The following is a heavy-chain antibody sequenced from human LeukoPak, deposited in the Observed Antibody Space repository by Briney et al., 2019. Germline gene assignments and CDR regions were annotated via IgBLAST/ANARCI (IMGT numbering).Heavy chain of an antibody. CDR1: GGSISSSSYY. CDR2: IYYSGST. V-gene: IGHV4-39*01. CDR3: ARLDVDTAMVSY. J-gene: IGHJ4*02. D-gene: IGHD5-18*01. Sequence: TSETLSLTCTVPGGSISSSSYYWGWIRQPPGKGLEWIGSIYYSGSTYYNPSLKSRVTISVDTSKNQFSLKLSSVTAADTAVYYCARLDVDTAMVSYWGQGTLVTVSS.